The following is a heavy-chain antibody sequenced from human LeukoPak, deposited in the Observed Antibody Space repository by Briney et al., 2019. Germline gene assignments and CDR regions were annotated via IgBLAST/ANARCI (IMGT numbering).Heavy chain of an antibody. CDR2: INHSGST. Sequence: SETLSLTCAVYGGSFSGYYWSWIRQPPGKGLEWIGEINHSGSTNYNPSLKSRVTISVDTSKNQFSLKLSSVTAADTAVYYCAREPNIVVVPATISDAFDIWGQGTMVTVSS. V-gene: IGHV4-34*01. CDR3: AREPNIVVVPATISDAFDI. CDR1: GGSFSGYY. J-gene: IGHJ3*02. D-gene: IGHD2-2*02.